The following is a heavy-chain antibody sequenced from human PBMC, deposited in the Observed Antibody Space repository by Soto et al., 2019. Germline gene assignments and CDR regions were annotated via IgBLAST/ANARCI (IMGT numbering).Heavy chain of an antibody. Sequence: ASVKVSCKASGYTFTGYYMHWVRQAPGQGFEWMGWINPNSGGTNYAQKFQGWVTMTRDTSISTAYMELSRLRSDDTAVYYCARDQGSSSWGNWFDPWGQGTLVTVSS. CDR1: GYTFTGYY. V-gene: IGHV1-2*04. CDR3: ARDQGSSSWGNWFDP. D-gene: IGHD6-13*01. CDR2: INPNSGGT. J-gene: IGHJ5*02.